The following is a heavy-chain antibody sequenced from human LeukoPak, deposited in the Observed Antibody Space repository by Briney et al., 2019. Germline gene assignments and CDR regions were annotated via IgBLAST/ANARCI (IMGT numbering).Heavy chain of an antibody. CDR1: GFTFSTYC. CDR2: IGISGVST. V-gene: IGHV3-23*01. D-gene: IGHD1-1*01. CDR3: AKSPRTTYYYYGMDV. J-gene: IGHJ6*02. Sequence: GGSLRLSCAASGFTFSTYCMSWVRQAPGKGLEWVSGIGISGVSTYYADSVKGRFTISRDYSKNTLYLQMNSLRAEDTAVYYCAKSPRTTYYYYGMDVWGQGTTVTVSS.